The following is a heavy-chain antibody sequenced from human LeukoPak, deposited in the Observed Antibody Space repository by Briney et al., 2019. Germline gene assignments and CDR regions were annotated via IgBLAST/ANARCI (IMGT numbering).Heavy chain of an antibody. D-gene: IGHD2/OR15-2a*01. CDR3: ARDSLSPPQGDS. CDR2: IYSDGST. V-gene: IGHV3-53*01. J-gene: IGHJ4*02. CDR1: GFTVSSSY. Sequence: GGSLRLSCAASGFTVSSSYMSWVRQAPGKGLERVSVIYSDGSTYYPDSVKGRFTISRDNSKNTLYLQMSSLRAEDTAVYYCARDSLSPPQGDSWGQGTLVTVSS.